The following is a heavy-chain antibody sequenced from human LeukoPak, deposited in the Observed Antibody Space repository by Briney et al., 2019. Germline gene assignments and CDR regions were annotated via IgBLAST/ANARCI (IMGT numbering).Heavy chain of an antibody. D-gene: IGHD6-13*01. CDR2: IYSTEST. Sequence: SDTLSLTCTVSGGSISSYYWSWIRQPAGKGLEWIGRIYSTESTNYNPSLKSRVTMSIDTSKNQFSLRLRSVTAADTAVYYCARQIASAGTAGFDFWGQGALVTVSS. V-gene: IGHV4-4*07. CDR3: ARQIASAGTAGFDF. J-gene: IGHJ4*02. CDR1: GGSISSYY.